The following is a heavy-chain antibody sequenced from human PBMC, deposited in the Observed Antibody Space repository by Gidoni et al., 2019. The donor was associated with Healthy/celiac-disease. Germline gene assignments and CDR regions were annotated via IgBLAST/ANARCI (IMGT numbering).Heavy chain of an antibody. V-gene: IGHV3-66*04. CDR1: GFTVISNY. J-gene: IGHJ5*02. CDR2: IYSGGRT. CDR3: ASQGGYCSGGSCDWFDP. D-gene: IGHD2-15*01. Sequence: EVQLVESGGGLVQPGGSLRLSCAASGFTVISNYMSWVRQAPGKGLEWVAVIYSGGRTYDADAVKGRFTISRDNSKNTLYLQMNSLRAEDTAVYYCASQGGYCSGGSCDWFDPWGQGTLVTVSS.